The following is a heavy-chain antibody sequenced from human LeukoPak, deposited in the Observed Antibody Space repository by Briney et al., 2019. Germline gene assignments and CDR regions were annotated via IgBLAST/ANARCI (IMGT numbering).Heavy chain of an antibody. V-gene: IGHV5-10-1*01. CDR1: GYSFTSYW. CDR3: ARHEDVVLAANDY. J-gene: IGHJ4*02. Sequence: GESLKSSCKGSGYSFTSYWINWVRQMPGKGLEWMGRIDPSEPYTTYSPSVQGHVTISVDKSISTAYLQWSSLRASDTAMYYCARHEDVVLAANDYWGQGTRDRVSS. CDR2: IDPSEPYT. D-gene: IGHD2-15*01.